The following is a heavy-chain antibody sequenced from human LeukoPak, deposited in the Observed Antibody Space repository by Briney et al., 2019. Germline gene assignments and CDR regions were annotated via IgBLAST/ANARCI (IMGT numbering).Heavy chain of an antibody. CDR1: GFTFGDYA. D-gene: IGHD2-2*01. CDR2: IRSKAYGGTT. Sequence: PGGSLRLSCTASGFTFGDYALSWVRQAPGEGLEWVGFIRSKAYGGTTEYAASVKGRFTISRDDSKSIASLQVNSLKSDDTAIYYCTRVAYSSTWYYFDYWGQGTLVTVSS. CDR3: TRVAYSSTWYYFDY. J-gene: IGHJ4*02. V-gene: IGHV3-49*04.